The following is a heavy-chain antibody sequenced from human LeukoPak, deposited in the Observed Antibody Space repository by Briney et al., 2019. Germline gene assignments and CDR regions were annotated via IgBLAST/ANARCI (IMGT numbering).Heavy chain of an antibody. D-gene: IGHD3-22*01. J-gene: IGHJ6*03. V-gene: IGHV3-9*01. CDR2: LSWNGGRI. CDR1: GFTFDDYA. CDR3: ARGQAYYDSYYYMDV. Sequence: PGGSLRLSCAASGFTFDDYAMHWVRQAPGKGLEWVAGLSWNGGRIGYADSVKGRFTISRDNAKTSLYLHMNSLRAEDTAVYYCARGQAYYDSYYYMDVWGKGTTVTISS.